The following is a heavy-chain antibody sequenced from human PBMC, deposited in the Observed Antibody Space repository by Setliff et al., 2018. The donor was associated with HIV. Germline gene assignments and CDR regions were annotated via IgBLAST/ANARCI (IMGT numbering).Heavy chain of an antibody. CDR3: ARLRGLTIFGVPEGPFDY. CDR2: ISAYNGNT. J-gene: IGHJ4*02. Sequence: ASVKVSCKASGYTFTSYGISWVRQAPGQGLEWMGWISAYNGNTNYAQKLQGRVTMTTDTSTSTAYMEQRSLRSDYTAVYYCARLRGLTIFGVPEGPFDYWGQGTLVTVSS. CDR1: GYTFTSYG. D-gene: IGHD3-3*01. V-gene: IGHV1-18*01.